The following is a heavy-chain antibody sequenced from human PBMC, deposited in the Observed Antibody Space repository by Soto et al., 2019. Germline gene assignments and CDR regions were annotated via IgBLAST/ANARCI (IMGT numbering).Heavy chain of an antibody. CDR2: IIPILGIA. V-gene: IGHV1-69*02. D-gene: IGHD3-16*01. J-gene: IGHJ6*03. CDR1: GGTFSSYT. Sequence: QVQLVQSGAEVKKPGSSVKVSCKASGGTFSSYTISWVRQAPGQGLEWMGRIIPILGIANYAQKFQGRVTITADKSTSTAYMELSSLRSEDTAVYYCAGGGTPRQQDYYYYYYMDVWGKGTTVTVSS. CDR3: AGGGTPRQQDYYYYYYMDV.